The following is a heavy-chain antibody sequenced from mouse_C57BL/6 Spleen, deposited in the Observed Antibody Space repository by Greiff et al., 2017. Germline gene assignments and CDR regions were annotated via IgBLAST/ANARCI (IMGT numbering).Heavy chain of an antibody. V-gene: IGHV3-6*01. J-gene: IGHJ2*01. CDR1: GYSITSGYY. CDR2: ISYDGSN. Sequence: EVKLVESGPGLVKPSQSLSLTCSVTGYSITSGYYWNWIRQFPGNKLEWMGYISYDGSNNYNPSLKNRISITRDTSKNQFFLKLNSVTTEDTATYYCAREGHYYGSPYYFDYWGQGTTLTVSS. CDR3: AREGHYYGSPYYFDY. D-gene: IGHD1-1*01.